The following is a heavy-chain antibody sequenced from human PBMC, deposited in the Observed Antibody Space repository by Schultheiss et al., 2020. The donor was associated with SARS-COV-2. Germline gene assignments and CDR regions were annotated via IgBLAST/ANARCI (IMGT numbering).Heavy chain of an antibody. CDR3: ARGRSGYYDPFYYGMDV. J-gene: IGHJ6*02. V-gene: IGHV3-23*01. Sequence: GGSLRLSCAASGFTFSSYAMSWVRQAPGKGLEWVSSLSGSDDDTYYADSVTGRFAISSDSSKNTLYLQINNLRADDTALYYCARGRSGYYDPFYYGMDVWGQGTAVTVSS. CDR1: GFTFSSYA. CDR2: LSGSDDDT. D-gene: IGHD5-12*01.